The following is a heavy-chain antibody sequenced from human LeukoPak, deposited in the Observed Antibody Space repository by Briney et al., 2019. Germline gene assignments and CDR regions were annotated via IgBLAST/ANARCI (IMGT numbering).Heavy chain of an antibody. V-gene: IGHV3-23*01. Sequence: PGGSLRLSCAASGFTFSSYGMHWVRQAPGKGLEWVSAISGSGGSTYYADSVKGRFTISRDNSKNTLYLQMNSLSAEDTAVYYCAKGGGIVATIGPTVFDYWGQGTLVTVSS. J-gene: IGHJ4*02. D-gene: IGHD5-12*01. CDR2: ISGSGGST. CDR3: AKGGGIVATIGPTVFDY. CDR1: GFTFSSYG.